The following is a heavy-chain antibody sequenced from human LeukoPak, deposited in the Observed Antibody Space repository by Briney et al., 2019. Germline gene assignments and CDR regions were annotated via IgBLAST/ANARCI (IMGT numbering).Heavy chain of an antibody. J-gene: IGHJ6*03. Sequence: RASVKVSCKASGGTFSSYAISWVRQAPGQGLEWMGGIIPIFDTANYAQNFQGRVTITTDESTSTAYMELSSLRSEDTAVYYCARGDYGSGWDYYMDVWGKGTTVTVSS. CDR1: GGTFSSYA. D-gene: IGHD3-10*01. V-gene: IGHV1-69*05. CDR2: IIPIFDTA. CDR3: ARGDYGSGWDYYMDV.